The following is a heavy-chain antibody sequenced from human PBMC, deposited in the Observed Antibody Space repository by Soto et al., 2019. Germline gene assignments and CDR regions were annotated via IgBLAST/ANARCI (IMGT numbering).Heavy chain of an antibody. CDR2: ISAYNGNT. D-gene: IGHD2-15*01. V-gene: IGHV1-18*01. J-gene: IGHJ4*02. CDR3: ARWDIVVVVAANTTEAFDY. Sequence: GALVKGSCKASGYTFTSYGISWVRQAPGQGLEWVGWISAYNGNTNYAQKLQSRVTMTTDTSTSTAYMELRSLRSDATAVYYCARWDIVVVVAANTTEAFDYWGQGTLVTVSS. CDR1: GYTFTSYG.